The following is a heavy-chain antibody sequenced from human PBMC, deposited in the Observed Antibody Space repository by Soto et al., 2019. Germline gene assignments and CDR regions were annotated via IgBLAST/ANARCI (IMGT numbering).Heavy chain of an antibody. CDR3: XXXXXXDNSWGKLSHYGLDV. V-gene: IGHV1-18*01. J-gene: IGHJ6*02. D-gene: IGHD3-16*01. Sequence: QVQLAQSANEVKKPGASVRVSCKAAGYTFIRYGIAWVRQAPGQGLEWMGWISPYNDYTVYAQKFQGRVSMTADTSTRTVYMNXXXXXSDXXAXXYXXXXXXXDNSWGKLSHYGLDVWGQGTSVSVSS. CDR1: GYTFIRYG. CDR2: ISPYNDYT.